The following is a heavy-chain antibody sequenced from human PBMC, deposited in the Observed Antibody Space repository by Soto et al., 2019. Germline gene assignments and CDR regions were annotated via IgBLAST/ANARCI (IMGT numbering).Heavy chain of an antibody. CDR3: ARDRTYYDILTGYDDFDI. D-gene: IGHD3-9*01. J-gene: IGHJ3*02. CDR1: GYTFTGYY. CDR2: INPNSGGT. V-gene: IGHV1-2*02. Sequence: ASVKVSCKASGYTFTGYYMHWVRQAPGQGLEWMGWINPNSGGTNYAQKFQGRVTMTRDTSISTAYMELSRLRSDDTAVYYCARDRTYYDILTGYDDFDIWGQGTMVTVSS.